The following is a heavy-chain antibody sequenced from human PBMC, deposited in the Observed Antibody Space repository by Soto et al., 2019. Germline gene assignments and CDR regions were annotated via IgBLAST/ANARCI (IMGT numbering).Heavy chain of an antibody. V-gene: IGHV3-30-3*01. J-gene: IGHJ6*02. Sequence: PWGSLRLSCAASGLTFSSYAMHWVRQAPGKGLEWVAVISYDGSNKYYADSVKGRFTISRDNSKNTLYLQMNSLRAEDTAVYYCARDDRRYGMDVWGQGTTVTVSS. CDR2: ISYDGSNK. CDR3: ARDDRRYGMDV. CDR1: GLTFSSYA.